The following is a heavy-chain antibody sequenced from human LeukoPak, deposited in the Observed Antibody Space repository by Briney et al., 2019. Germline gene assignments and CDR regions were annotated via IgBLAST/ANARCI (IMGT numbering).Heavy chain of an antibody. D-gene: IGHD6-6*01. CDR1: GYTFTGYY. CDR3: ARYEYLEQEYSRSSGGY. V-gene: IGHV1-2*06. CDR2: INPNSGGT. Sequence: ASVRVSCKASGYTFTGYYMHWVRQAPGQGLEWMGRINPNSGGTNYAQKFQGRVTMTRDTSISTAYMELSRLRSDDTAVYYCARYEYLEQEYSRSSGGYWGQGTLVTVSP. J-gene: IGHJ4*02.